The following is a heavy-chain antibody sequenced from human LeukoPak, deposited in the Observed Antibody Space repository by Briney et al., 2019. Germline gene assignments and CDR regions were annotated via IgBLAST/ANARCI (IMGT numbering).Heavy chain of an antibody. CDR1: GFTISTYG. J-gene: IGHJ6*04. Sequence: GGSLRLSCAASGFTISTYGMNWVRQAPGEGLEWVSHISGSDSLKYYADSVKGRFTISRDNAKNSLYLQVNTLRAEDTAVYYCAREEYYGSGSYMRYFYYYDMDVWGKGTTVTVSS. V-gene: IGHV3-48*03. CDR2: ISGSDSLK. CDR3: AREEYYGSGSYMRYFYYYDMDV. D-gene: IGHD3-10*01.